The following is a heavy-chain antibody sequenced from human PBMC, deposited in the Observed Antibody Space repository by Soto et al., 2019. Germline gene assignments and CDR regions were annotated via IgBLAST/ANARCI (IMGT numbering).Heavy chain of an antibody. Sequence: SETLSLTYTVSGGSISSGDYYWSWIRQPPGKGLEWIGYIYYSGSTYYNPSLKSRVTISVDTSKNQFSLKLSSVTAADTAVYYCARGNTAMVCALNYWGQGTLVTAPQ. CDR3: ARGNTAMVCALNY. CDR1: GGSISSGDYY. J-gene: IGHJ4*02. CDR2: IYYSGST. D-gene: IGHD5-18*01. V-gene: IGHV4-30-4*01.